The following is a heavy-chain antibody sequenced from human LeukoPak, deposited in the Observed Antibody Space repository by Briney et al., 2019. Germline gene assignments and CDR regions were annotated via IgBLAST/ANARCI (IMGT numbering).Heavy chain of an antibody. CDR2: ISAYNGNT. Sequence: ASVKVSCKASGYTFSSYSISWVRQAPGQGLEWMGWISAYNGNTIYAKKVKGRVTMTTDTSTSTAYMELRSLKSDDTAAYYCARASYCSDGSCYSDYWGQGTLVTVSS. CDR1: GYTFSSYS. V-gene: IGHV1-18*01. J-gene: IGHJ4*02. D-gene: IGHD2-15*01. CDR3: ARASYCSDGSCYSDY.